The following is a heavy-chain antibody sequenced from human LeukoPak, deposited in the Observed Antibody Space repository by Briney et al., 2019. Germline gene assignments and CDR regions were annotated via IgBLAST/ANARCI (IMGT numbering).Heavy chain of an antibody. CDR2: IYTSGST. CDR1: GGSISSGSYY. D-gene: IGHD1-7*01. J-gene: IGHJ4*02. CDR3: ARGHWNYGIDY. V-gene: IGHV4-61*02. Sequence: SQTLSLTCTVSGGSISSGSYYWSWIRQPAGKGLEWIGRIYTSGSTNYNPSLKSRVTISVDTSKNQFSLKLSSVTAADTAVYYCARGHWNYGIDYWGQGTLVTVSS.